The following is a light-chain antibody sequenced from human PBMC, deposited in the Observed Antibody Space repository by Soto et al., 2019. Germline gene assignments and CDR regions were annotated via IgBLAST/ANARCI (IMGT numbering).Light chain of an antibody. Sequence: DIQMTQSPSSVSASVGDRVTITCRASQGINSWLAWYQQKPAKAPKLLIYAAVSLQYGVTSRFSGSGSVSDFTLTTSCLQTEDFANYYCQQANSFPWSFGQGTKLEIK. CDR2: AAV. CDR3: QQANSFPWS. J-gene: IGKJ1*01. V-gene: IGKV1-12*02. CDR1: QGINSW.